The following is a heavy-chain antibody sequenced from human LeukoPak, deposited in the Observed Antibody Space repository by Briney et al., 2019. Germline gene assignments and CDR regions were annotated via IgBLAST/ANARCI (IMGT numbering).Heavy chain of an antibody. CDR2: IRYDGSNK. J-gene: IGHJ4*02. Sequence: PGGSLRLSCAASGFTFSSYGMPWVRQAPGKGLEWVAFIRYDGSNKYYADSVKGRFTISRDNAKNSLYLQMNSLRAEDTAVYYCARGTYYDFWSGYYPMHFDYWGQGTLVTVSS. CDR1: GFTFSSYG. V-gene: IGHV3-30*02. D-gene: IGHD3-3*01. CDR3: ARGTYYDFWSGYYPMHFDY.